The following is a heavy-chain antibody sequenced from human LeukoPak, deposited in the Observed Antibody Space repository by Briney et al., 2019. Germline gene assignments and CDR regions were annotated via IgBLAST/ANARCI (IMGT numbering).Heavy chain of an antibody. CDR2: ISGSGAGT. Sequence: GGPLRLSCAASGFTFSSYAMSWLRQAPGKWLEWVSSISGSGAGTSYADSVKGRLTISRDNSRNTLYLQMDSLRAEDTAVYYCANSNWFDPWGQGTLVTVSS. CDR3: ANSNWFDP. CDR1: GFTFSSYA. J-gene: IGHJ5*02. V-gene: IGHV3-23*01.